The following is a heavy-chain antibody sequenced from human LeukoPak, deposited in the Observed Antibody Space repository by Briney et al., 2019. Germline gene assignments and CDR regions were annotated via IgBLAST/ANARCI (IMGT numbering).Heavy chain of an antibody. J-gene: IGHJ4*02. CDR1: GYTFTGYY. CDR3: ARDHGELLWFGEFRLDY. V-gene: IGHV1-2*04. CDR2: INPNSGGT. Sequence: ASVKVSCKASGYTFTGYYMRWVRQAPGQGLEWMGWINPNSGGTNYAQKFQGWVTMTRDTSISTAYMELSRLKSDDTAVYYCARDHGELLWFGEFRLDYWAREPWSPSPQ. D-gene: IGHD3-10*01.